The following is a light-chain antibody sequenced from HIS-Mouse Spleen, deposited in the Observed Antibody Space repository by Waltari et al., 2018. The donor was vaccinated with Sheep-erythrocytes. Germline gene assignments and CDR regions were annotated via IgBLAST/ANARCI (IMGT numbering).Light chain of an antibody. CDR3: CSYAGSSTPWV. V-gene: IGLV2-23*01. CDR2: EGS. CDR1: SSDVGSYNL. J-gene: IGLJ3*02. Sequence: QSALTQPASVSGSPGQSITISCTGTSSDVGSYNLSSSYQQHPGKAPKPMIYEGSKRPSGVSNRFSGSKSGKTASLTISGLQAEDEADYYCCSYAGSSTPWVFGGGTKLTVL.